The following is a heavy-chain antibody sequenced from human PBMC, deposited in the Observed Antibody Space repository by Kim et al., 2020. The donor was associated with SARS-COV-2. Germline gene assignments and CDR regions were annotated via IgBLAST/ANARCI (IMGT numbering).Heavy chain of an antibody. CDR3: ARGGLCSTYHFGF. D-gene: IGHD3-3*01. J-gene: IGHJ2*01. CDR1: GGSFSSDTYY. CDR2: IYYTGNTY. Sequence: SETLSLTCTVSGGSFSSDTYYWSWIRQPQGKGLEWFGSIYYTGNTYYNNPSLKSRVNVSIDTSKKQFFLNLTSVTAADTADYFCARGGLCSTYHFGFGGR. V-gene: IGHV4-31*03.